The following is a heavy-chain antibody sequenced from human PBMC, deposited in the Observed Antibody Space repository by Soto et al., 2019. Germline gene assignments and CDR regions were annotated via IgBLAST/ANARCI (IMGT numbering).Heavy chain of an antibody. V-gene: IGHV3-23*01. CDR1: GFTFSSYA. D-gene: IGHD5-18*01. CDR2: ISGSGGST. Sequence: EVQLLESGGGLVQPGGSLRLSCAASGFTFSSYAMSWVRQAPGKGLEWVSAISGSGGSTYYADSVKGRFTISRDNSKNTLYRQMNSLRAEDTAVYYCAKDTHRGYSYGWRSYWGQGTLVTVSS. CDR3: AKDTHRGYSYGWRSY. J-gene: IGHJ4*02.